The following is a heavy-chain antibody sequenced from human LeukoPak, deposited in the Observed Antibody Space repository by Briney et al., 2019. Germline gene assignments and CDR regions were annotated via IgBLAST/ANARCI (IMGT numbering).Heavy chain of an antibody. Sequence: PSGTLSLTCAVSGGSISSSNWWSWVRPPPGKVLEWIGEIYHSGSTNYNPSLKSRVTISVDKSKNQFSLKLSSVTAADTAVYYCARERQSAAYDILTGSGYYGMDVWGKGTTVTVSS. CDR1: GGSISSSNW. CDR3: ARERQSAAYDILTGSGYYGMDV. V-gene: IGHV4-4*02. D-gene: IGHD3-9*01. CDR2: IYHSGST. J-gene: IGHJ6*04.